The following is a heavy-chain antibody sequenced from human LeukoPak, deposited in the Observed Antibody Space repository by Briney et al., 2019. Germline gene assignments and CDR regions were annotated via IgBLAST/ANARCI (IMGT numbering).Heavy chain of an antibody. Sequence: RGSLRLSCAASGFTFSSYGMHWVRQAPGKRLEWVAFIRYDGSNKYYADSVKGRFTISRDNSKNTLYLQMNSLRAEDTAVYYCAKEGAYYYDSSGYHPLYYFDYWGQGTLVTVSS. CDR2: IRYDGSNK. CDR1: GFTFSSYG. D-gene: IGHD3-22*01. CDR3: AKEGAYYYDSSGYHPLYYFDY. J-gene: IGHJ4*02. V-gene: IGHV3-30*02.